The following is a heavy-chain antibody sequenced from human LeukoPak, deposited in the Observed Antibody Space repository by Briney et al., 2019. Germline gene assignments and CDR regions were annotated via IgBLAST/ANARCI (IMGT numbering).Heavy chain of an antibody. V-gene: IGHV3-30-3*01. J-gene: IGHJ6*03. Sequence: PGGSLRLSCAASGFTFSSYAMHWVRQAPGKGLEWVAVISYDGSNKYYADSVKGRFTISRDNSKNTLYLQMNSLRAEDTAVYYCARDGTAAGPAAVSYYYYYMDVWGKGTTVTVSS. CDR3: ARDGTAAGPAAVSYYYYYMDV. D-gene: IGHD2-2*01. CDR2: ISYDGSNK. CDR1: GFTFSSYA.